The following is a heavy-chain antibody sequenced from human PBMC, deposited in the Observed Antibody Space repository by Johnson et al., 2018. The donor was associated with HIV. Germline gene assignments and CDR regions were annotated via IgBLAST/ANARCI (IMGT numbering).Heavy chain of an antibody. V-gene: IGHV3-30*03. CDR3: ARDSGEQLRYAFDI. CDR1: GFIFSDYG. D-gene: IGHD3-10*01. J-gene: IGHJ3*02. CDR2: VSYDGNYK. Sequence: QVQLVESGGGVVQPGRSLRLSCAASGFIFSDYGMHWVRQAPGKWLEWVAVVSYDGNYKYYADSVKVRFTISRDNSKNTLYLQMHSLRAEDTAIYYCARDSGEQLRYAFDIWGQWTMVTVSS.